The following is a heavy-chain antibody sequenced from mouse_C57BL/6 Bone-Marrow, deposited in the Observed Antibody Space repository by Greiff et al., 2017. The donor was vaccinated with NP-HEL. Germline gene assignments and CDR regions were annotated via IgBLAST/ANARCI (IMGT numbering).Heavy chain of an antibody. J-gene: IGHJ4*01. CDR2: INPNNGGT. D-gene: IGHD2-2*01. Sequence: EVQLHQSGPELVKPGASVKISCKASGYTFTDYYMNWVKQSHGKSLEWIGDINPNNGGTSYNQKFKGKATLTVDKSSSTAYMELRSLTSEDSAVYYCAGYPYAMDYWGQGTSVTVSS. CDR3: AGYPYAMDY. CDR1: GYTFTDYY. V-gene: IGHV1-26*01.